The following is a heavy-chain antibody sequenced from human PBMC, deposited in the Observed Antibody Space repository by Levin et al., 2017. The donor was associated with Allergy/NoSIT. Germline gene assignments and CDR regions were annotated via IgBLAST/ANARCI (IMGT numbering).Heavy chain of an antibody. CDR3: ARGYYGSGSYGWYFDL. CDR1: GFTFSSYS. CDR2: ISSSSSYI. Sequence: TTGGSLRLSCAASGFTFSSYSMNWVRQAPGKGLEWVSSISSSSSYIYYADSVKGRFTISRDNAKNSLYLQMNSLRAEDTAVYYCARGYYGSGSYGWYFDLWGRGTLVTVSS. D-gene: IGHD3-10*01. J-gene: IGHJ2*01. V-gene: IGHV3-21*01.